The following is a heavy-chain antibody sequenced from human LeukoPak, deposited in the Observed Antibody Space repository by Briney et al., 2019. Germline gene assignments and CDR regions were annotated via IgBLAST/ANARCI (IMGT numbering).Heavy chain of an antibody. CDR2: IRSTGAT. V-gene: IGHV4-59*08. D-gene: IGHD3-10*01. J-gene: IGHJ5*01. Sequence: SETLSLTCTVSGDSITDYYWSWVRQSPMKRLEWIAYIRSTGATNYSPSLRSRVTTSMDTSKNQFSLKLTSVTAADTAVYFCARHFSYGPASYPLDSWGQGILVTVSS. CDR1: GDSITDYY. CDR3: ARHFSYGPASYPLDS.